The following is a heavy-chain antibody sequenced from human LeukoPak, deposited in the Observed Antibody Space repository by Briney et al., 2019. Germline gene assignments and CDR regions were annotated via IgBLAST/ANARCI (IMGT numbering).Heavy chain of an antibody. J-gene: IGHJ4*02. CDR3: ARDLVDPRYFDY. D-gene: IGHD3/OR15-3a*01. Sequence: PGGSLRLSCAASGFTVSSNYMSWVRQAPGKGLEWVSVIYSGGSTYYADSVKGRFTISRDNAKDSLYLQMNSLRAEDTAVYYCARDLVDPRYFDYWGQGTLVTVSS. CDR1: GFTVSSNY. V-gene: IGHV3-53*01. CDR2: IYSGGST.